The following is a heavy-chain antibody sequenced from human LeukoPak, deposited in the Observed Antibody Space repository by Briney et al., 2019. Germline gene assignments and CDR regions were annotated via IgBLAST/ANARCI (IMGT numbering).Heavy chain of an antibody. Sequence: PGGSLRLSCAASGFTFSSYSMNWVRQAPGKGLEWISYIRSSGESIYYADSVKGRFTISRDNAENSLYLQMSSLRAEDTAVYYCARGYYVDYWGQGTLVTVSS. CDR2: IRSSGESI. J-gene: IGHJ4*02. D-gene: IGHD3-3*01. V-gene: IGHV3-48*04. CDR1: GFTFSSYS. CDR3: ARGYYVDY.